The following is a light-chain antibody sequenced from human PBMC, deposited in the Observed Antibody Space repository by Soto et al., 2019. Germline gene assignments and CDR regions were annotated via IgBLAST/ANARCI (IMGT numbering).Light chain of an antibody. Sequence: IVLTQSPSTLSLSPGERATLSCRASQSISNSLAWYQQKPGQAPRLLIYDASKRATGIPARFSGSGFGTDFTLTISSLQPDDFATYYCQQYNSYSPWTFGQGTKVDIK. CDR3: QQYNSYSPWT. CDR1: QSISNS. CDR2: DAS. J-gene: IGKJ1*01. V-gene: IGKV3-11*01.